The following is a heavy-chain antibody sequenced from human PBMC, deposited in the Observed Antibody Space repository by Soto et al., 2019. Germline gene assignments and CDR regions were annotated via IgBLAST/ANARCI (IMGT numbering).Heavy chain of an antibody. J-gene: IGHJ4*02. CDR1: GGTFSSYA. D-gene: IGHD2-15*01. Sequence: GASVKVSCKASGGTFSSYAISWVRQAPGQGLEWMGGIIPIFGTANYAQKFQGRVTITADESTSTAHLRWSSLKTSDTAIYYCARVRIRDSGMVDFDYWGLGTLVTVSS. V-gene: IGHV1-69*13. CDR3: ARVRIRDSGMVDFDY. CDR2: IIPIFGTA.